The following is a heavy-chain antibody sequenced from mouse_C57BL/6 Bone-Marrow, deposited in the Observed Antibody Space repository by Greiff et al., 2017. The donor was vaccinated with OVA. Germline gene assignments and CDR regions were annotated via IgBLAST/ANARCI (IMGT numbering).Heavy chain of an antibody. CDR2: IHPNSGST. V-gene: IGHV1-64*01. CDR3: ARGNYAWCDY. J-gene: IGHJ3*01. Sequence: VQLQQPGAELVKPGASVKLSCKASGYTFTSYWMHWVKQRPGQGLEWIGMIHPNSGSTNYNEKFKSKATLTVDKSSSTAYMQLSSLTSEDSAVEYCARGNYAWCDYWGQGTLVTVSA. CDR1: GYTFTSYW. D-gene: IGHD2-1*01.